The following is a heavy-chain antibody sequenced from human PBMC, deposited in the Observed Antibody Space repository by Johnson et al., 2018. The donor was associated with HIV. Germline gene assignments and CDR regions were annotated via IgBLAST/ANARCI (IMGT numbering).Heavy chain of an antibody. Sequence: QVQLVESGGGVVQPGGSLRLSCAASGFIFSTYGMHWVRQAPGKGLEWVAFIRYDGSNKYYVDSVKGRFTISRDNSKNTLYLQMNSLRAEDTAMYYCARLRGAFDIWGQGTMVTVSS. D-gene: IGHD2-21*02. CDR3: ARLRGAFDI. CDR1: GFIFSTYG. V-gene: IGHV3-30*02. J-gene: IGHJ3*02. CDR2: IRYDGSNK.